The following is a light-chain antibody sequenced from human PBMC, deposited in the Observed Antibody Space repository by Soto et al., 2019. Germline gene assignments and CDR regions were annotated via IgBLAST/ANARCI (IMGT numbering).Light chain of an antibody. CDR3: QQYDNLPFT. V-gene: IGKV1-33*01. Sequence: DIQMTQSPSSLSAPVGDRVTITCQASQDISNYSNCYQQKPGKAPKLLIYDASNLETGVPSRFSGSGSGTDFTFTISSLQPEDIATYYCQQYDNLPFTFGPGTKVDIK. CDR2: DAS. J-gene: IGKJ3*01. CDR1: QDISNY.